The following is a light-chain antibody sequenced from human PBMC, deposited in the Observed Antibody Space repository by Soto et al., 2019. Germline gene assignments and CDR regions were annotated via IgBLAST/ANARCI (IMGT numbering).Light chain of an antibody. CDR3: QQYNNWPIT. J-gene: IGKJ5*01. CDR1: QSVSSN. CDR2: GAS. Sequence: EIVMTQSAATLSVSPGERATLSCRASQSVSSNLAWYQQKPGQAPRLLIYGASTRATGIPGRFSGSGSGTEFTLTISSLQSEDFAVYYCQQYNNWPITFGQGTRLEIK. V-gene: IGKV3-15*01.